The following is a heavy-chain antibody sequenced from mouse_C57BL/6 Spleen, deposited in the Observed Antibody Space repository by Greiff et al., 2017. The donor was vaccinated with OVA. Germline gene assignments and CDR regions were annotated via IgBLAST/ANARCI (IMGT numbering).Heavy chain of an antibody. CDR2: IDPSDSYT. CDR3: ATRRSKGNWAYYFDY. V-gene: IGHV1-69*01. CDR1: GYTFTSYW. J-gene: IGHJ2*01. Sequence: VQLQQPGAELVMPGASVKLSCKASGYTFTSYWMHWVKQRPGQGLEWIGEIDPSDSYTNYNQKFKGKSTLTVDKSSSTAYMQLSSLTSEDSAVYYCATRRSKGNWAYYFDYWGQGTTLTVSS. D-gene: IGHD4-1*01.